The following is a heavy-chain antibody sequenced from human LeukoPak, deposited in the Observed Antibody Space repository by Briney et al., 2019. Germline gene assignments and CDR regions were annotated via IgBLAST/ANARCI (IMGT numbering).Heavy chain of an antibody. CDR3: ARGHRSGRPTNWFDP. D-gene: IGHD3-10*01. CDR1: GYTFINNL. CDR2: INPTGTTT. Sequence: ASVKVSCKASGYTFINNLMHWVRQAPGQGLEWVGLINPTGTTTLYAQKFQGRVTLTRDMSTSTDYMELRSLKSEDTAVYYCARGHRSGRPTNWFDPWGQGTLVTVSS. V-gene: IGHV1-46*01. J-gene: IGHJ5*02.